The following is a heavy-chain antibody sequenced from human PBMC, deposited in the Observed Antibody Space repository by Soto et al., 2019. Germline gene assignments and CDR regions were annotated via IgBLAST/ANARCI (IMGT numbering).Heavy chain of an antibody. V-gene: IGHV4-39*01. D-gene: IGHD3-16*02. CDR1: GGSISSSSYY. Sequence: SETLSLTCTVSGGSISSSSYYWGWIRQPPGKGLEWIGSIYYSGSTYYKPSLKSRVTISVDTSKNQFSLKLSSVTAADTAVYYCARRSYWGSYRYGYFDYWGQGSLVTVSS. CDR2: IYYSGST. J-gene: IGHJ4*02. CDR3: ARRSYWGSYRYGYFDY.